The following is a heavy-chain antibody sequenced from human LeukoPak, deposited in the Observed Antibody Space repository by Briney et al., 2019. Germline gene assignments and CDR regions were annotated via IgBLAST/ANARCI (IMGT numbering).Heavy chain of an antibody. J-gene: IGHJ5*02. CDR3: ARERDTFRPKWFDP. Sequence: SSETLSLTCTVSGGSISSSSYYWGWIRQPPGKGLEWIGSIHYSGSTNYNPSLKSRVTISVDTSKNQFSLKLSSVTAADTAVYYCARERDTFRPKWFDPWGQGTLVTVSS. CDR2: IHYSGST. V-gene: IGHV4-39*07. D-gene: IGHD3-16*01. CDR1: GGSISSSSYY.